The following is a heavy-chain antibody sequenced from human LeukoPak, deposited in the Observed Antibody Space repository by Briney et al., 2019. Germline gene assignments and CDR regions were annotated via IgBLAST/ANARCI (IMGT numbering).Heavy chain of an antibody. J-gene: IGHJ4*02. CDR1: GYTFTNYY. D-gene: IGHD3-22*01. Sequence: ASVKVSCKASGYTFTNYYMHWVRQAPGQGLEWMGIIYPSGGSTSYAQKFQGRVAMTRDTSTSTVYMELSSLRSEDTAVYYCARGGRYYDTSGYYRYIDYWGQGTLVTVSS. CDR2: IYPSGGST. CDR3: ARGGRYYDTSGYYRYIDY. V-gene: IGHV1-46*01.